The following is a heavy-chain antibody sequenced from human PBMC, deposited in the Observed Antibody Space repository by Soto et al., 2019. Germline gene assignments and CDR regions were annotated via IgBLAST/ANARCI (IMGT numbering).Heavy chain of an antibody. V-gene: IGHV4-30-4*08. Sequence: QVQLQESGPGLVKPSQTLSLTCTVSGGSISSGGYYWSWIRQHPGKGLEWIGYIYYSGSTYYNPSLKSRVTISVDTSKNQFSLKLSSVTAADTAVYYCARDSGYSGYDPPYYYYGMDVWGQGTTVTVSS. J-gene: IGHJ6*02. D-gene: IGHD5-12*01. CDR2: IYYSGST. CDR3: ARDSGYSGYDPPYYYYGMDV. CDR1: GGSISSGGYY.